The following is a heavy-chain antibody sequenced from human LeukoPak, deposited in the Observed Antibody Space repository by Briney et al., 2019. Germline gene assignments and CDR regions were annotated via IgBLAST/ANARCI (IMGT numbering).Heavy chain of an antibody. CDR1: GFTFSSYA. D-gene: IGHD3-10*01. J-gene: IGHJ3*02. CDR3: AKDRYYASGSSYGNAFDI. V-gene: IGHV3-23*01. CDR2: ISGGGGST. Sequence: GGSLRLSCAASGFTFSSYAMSWVHQAPGKGLEWVSAISGGGGSTYYADSVKGRFTISRDNSKNTLYLQMNSLRAEDTAVYYCAKDRYYASGSSYGNAFDIWGQGTMVTVSS.